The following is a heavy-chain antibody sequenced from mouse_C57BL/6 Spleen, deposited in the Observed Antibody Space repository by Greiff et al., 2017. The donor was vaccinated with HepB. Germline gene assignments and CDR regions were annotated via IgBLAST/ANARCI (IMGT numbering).Heavy chain of an antibody. Sequence: QVQLQQSGAELVRPGASVTLSCKASGYTFTDYEMHWVKQTPVHGLEWIGAIDPETGGTAYNQKFKGKAILTADKSSSTAYMELRSLTSEDSAVYYYTREEGIYYDYDERYFDVWGTGTTVTVSS. CDR3: TREEGIYYDYDERYFDV. CDR2: IDPETGGT. D-gene: IGHD2-4*01. CDR1: GYTFTDYE. V-gene: IGHV1-15*01. J-gene: IGHJ1*03.